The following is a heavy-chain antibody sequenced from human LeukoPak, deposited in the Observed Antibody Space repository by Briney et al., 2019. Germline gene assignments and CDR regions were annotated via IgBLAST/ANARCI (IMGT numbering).Heavy chain of an antibody. Sequence: GGSLRLSCAASGFTFSSYNMNWVRQAPGKGLEWVSSISSSSSYIYYADSVKGRFTISRDNAKNSLYLQMNSLRAEDTAVYYCARDRWAAGKLIVTGANWFDPWGQGTLVTVSS. J-gene: IGHJ5*02. CDR1: GFTFSSYN. V-gene: IGHV3-21*01. CDR2: ISSSSSYI. D-gene: IGHD6-13*01. CDR3: ARDRWAAGKLIVTGANWFDP.